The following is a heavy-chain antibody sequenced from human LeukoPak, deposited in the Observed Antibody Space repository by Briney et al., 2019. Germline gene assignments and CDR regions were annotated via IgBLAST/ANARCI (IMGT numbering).Heavy chain of an antibody. CDR3: ASPGSIAVAGTGSGVH. V-gene: IGHV3-30*03. Sequence: PGGSLRLSCAASGFTFSSYGMHWVRQAPGKGLEWVAVISYDGSNKYYADSVKGRFTISRDNSKNTLYLQMNSLRAEDTAVYYCASPGSIAVAGTGSGVHWGQGTLVTVSS. CDR2: ISYDGSNK. J-gene: IGHJ4*02. D-gene: IGHD6-19*01. CDR1: GFTFSSYG.